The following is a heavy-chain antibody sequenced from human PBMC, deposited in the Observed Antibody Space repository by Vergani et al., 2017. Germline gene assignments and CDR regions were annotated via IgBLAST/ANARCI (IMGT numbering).Heavy chain of an antibody. CDR2: ISSSSSYI. D-gene: IGHD3-10*01. CDR3: AKDSKEQRYYQGSGNYYNFDY. V-gene: IGHV3-21*01. J-gene: IGHJ4*02. CDR1: GFTFSSYS. Sequence: EVQLVESGGGLVKRGGSLRLSCAASGFTFSSYSMNWVRQAPGKGLEWVSSISSSSSYIHYSDSLKGRFTISRDKSKNTLYLQMNSLRAEDTAVYYCAKDSKEQRYYQGSGNYYNFDYWSPGILVTVSS.